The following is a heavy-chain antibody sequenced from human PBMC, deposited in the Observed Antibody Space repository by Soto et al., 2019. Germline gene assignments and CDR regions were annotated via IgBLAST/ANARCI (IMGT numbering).Heavy chain of an antibody. Sequence: PSGSLTLSCAASGFTFSSTWVPGVLQDPGKGLVWVSRINNDGGGTSYSASVKGRFTISRDNAKNTLYLQMDSLRAEDTAVYYCTRRNRPSYSSDYWGQGTLVTVSS. J-gene: IGHJ4*02. CDR1: GFTFSSTW. CDR2: INNDGGGT. D-gene: IGHD5-18*01. V-gene: IGHV3-74*01. CDR3: TRRNRPSYSSDY.